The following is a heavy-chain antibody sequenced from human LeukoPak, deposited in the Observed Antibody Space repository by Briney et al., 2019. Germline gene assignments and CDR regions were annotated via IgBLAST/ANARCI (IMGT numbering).Heavy chain of an antibody. CDR3: ARDPGIVGATTTKDN. CDR2: IKQDGSEK. J-gene: IGHJ4*02. D-gene: IGHD1-26*01. Sequence: GGSLRLSCAASGFTFSSYWMSWVRQAPGKGLEWVANIKQDGSEKYYVDSVKGRFTISRDNAKNSLYLQMNSLRAEDTAVYYCARDPGIVGATTTKDNWGQGTLVTVSS. CDR1: GFTFSSYW. V-gene: IGHV3-7*01.